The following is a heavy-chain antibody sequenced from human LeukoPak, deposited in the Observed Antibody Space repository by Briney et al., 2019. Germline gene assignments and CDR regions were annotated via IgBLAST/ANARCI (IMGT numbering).Heavy chain of an antibody. CDR3: AGGQSVGY. J-gene: IGHJ4*02. CDR2: IKEDGNEK. CDR1: GFTFSNCW. V-gene: IGHV3-7*01. D-gene: IGHD4-23*01. Sequence: GGSLRLSCEVSGFTFSNCWMSWVRQAPGKGLEWVANIKEDGNEKYYVDSVKGRFTISRDNAKNSVYLQMNSLRVEDTAVYYCAGGQSVGYWGQGTLVTVSS.